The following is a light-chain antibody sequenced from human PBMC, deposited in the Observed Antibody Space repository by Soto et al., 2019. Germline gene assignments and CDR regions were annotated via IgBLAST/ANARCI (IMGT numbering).Light chain of an antibody. CDR1: QSVISTF. CDR2: GAS. CDR3: QQYGSPPWT. Sequence: EIVLTQSPGTLSLSPGERTTLSCRASQSVISTFLAWYQQRPGQAPRLLIYGASTRATGIPDRFSGSGSGTDFTLTISRLEPEDFAVYYCQQYGSPPWTFGQGTRVEFK. V-gene: IGKV3-20*01. J-gene: IGKJ1*01.